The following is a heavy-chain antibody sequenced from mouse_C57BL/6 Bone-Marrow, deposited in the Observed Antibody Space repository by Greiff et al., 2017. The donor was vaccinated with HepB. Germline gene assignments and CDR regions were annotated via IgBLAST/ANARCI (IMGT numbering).Heavy chain of an antibody. D-gene: IGHD2-4*01. Sequence: VQLKESGAELVRPGASVKLSCTASGFNIKDDYMHWVKQRPEQGLEWIGWIDPENGDTEYASKFQGKATITADTSSNTAYLQLSSLTSEDTAVYYCTPSSYDYPYAMDYWGQGTAVTVSS. J-gene: IGHJ4*01. V-gene: IGHV14-4*01. CDR2: IDPENGDT. CDR3: TPSSYDYPYAMDY. CDR1: GFNIKDDY.